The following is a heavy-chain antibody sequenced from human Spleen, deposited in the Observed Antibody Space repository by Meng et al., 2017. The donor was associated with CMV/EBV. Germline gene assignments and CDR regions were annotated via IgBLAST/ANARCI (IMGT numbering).Heavy chain of an antibody. Sequence: SVKVSCKASGGTFSKYAINWVRQAPGQGLEWMGGIMSIFGTANYAQKFQGRVTMTRNTSISTAYMELSSLRSEDTAVYYCARGTSVVTPRALAYWGQGTLVTVSS. CDR1: GGTFSKYA. D-gene: IGHD4-23*01. CDR2: IMSIFGTA. CDR3: ARGTSVVTPRALAY. V-gene: IGHV1-69*05. J-gene: IGHJ4*02.